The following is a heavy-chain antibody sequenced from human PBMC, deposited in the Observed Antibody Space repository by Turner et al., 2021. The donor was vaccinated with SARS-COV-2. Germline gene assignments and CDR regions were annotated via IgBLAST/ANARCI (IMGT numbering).Heavy chain of an antibody. D-gene: IGHD5-18*01. CDR3: AGERIQLRSAGYGMDV. CDR1: GGSISSSSYY. J-gene: IGHJ6*02. Sequence: QLQLQESGPGLVNPSETLSLTCTVAGGSISSSSYYWGWVRQPPGKGLEWIGSIYYSGSTYYNPSLKSRVTISVDTSKSQFSLKLRSVTAADTAVYYCAGERIQLRSAGYGMDVWGQGTTVTVSS. CDR2: IYYSGST. V-gene: IGHV4-39*01.